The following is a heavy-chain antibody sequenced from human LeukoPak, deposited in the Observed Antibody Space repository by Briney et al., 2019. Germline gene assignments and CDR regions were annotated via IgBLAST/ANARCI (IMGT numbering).Heavy chain of an antibody. Sequence: GGSLRLSCAASGFTFISYGMHWVRQAPGKGLEWVAVISYDGSNKYYADSVKGRFTISRDNSKNTLYLQMNSLRAEDTAVYYCAKGDYDILTGYSRSYYYYYYMDVWGKGTTVTVSS. V-gene: IGHV3-30*18. CDR2: ISYDGSNK. J-gene: IGHJ6*03. CDR1: GFTFISYG. D-gene: IGHD3-9*01. CDR3: AKGDYDILTGYSRSYYYYYYMDV.